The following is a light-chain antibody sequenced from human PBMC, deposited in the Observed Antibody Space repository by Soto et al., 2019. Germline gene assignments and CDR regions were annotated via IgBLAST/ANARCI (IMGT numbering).Light chain of an antibody. CDR3: QQRSNS. J-gene: IGKJ2*01. CDR1: QSVSSY. V-gene: IGKV3-11*01. CDR2: DAS. Sequence: EIVLTQSPATLSLSPGERATLSCRASQSVSSYLAWYQQKPGQAPRLLIYDASNRATGIPARFSGSGSGTDLTLTISRLEPEDFAVYYCQQRSNSFGQGTKLQIK.